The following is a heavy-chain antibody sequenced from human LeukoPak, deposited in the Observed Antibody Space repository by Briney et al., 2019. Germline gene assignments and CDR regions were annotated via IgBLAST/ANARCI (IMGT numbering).Heavy chain of an antibody. CDR2: INHSGST. V-gene: IGHV4-34*01. CDR1: GGSFSGYY. CDR3: ARKRVYGSGSLEVYYYYYGMDV. D-gene: IGHD3-10*01. J-gene: IGHJ6*02. Sequence: SETLSLTYAVYGGSFSGYYWSWIRQPPGKGLEWIGEINHSGSTNYNPSLKSRVTISVDTSKNQFSLKLSSVTAADTAVYYCARKRVYGSGSLEVYYYYYGMDVWGQGTTVTVSS.